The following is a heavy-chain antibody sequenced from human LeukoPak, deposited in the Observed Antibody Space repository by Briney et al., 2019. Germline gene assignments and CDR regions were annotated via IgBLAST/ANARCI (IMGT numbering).Heavy chain of an antibody. D-gene: IGHD3-3*01. V-gene: IGHV3-9*01. Sequence: GGSLRLSCAASGFIFNDYAMHWVRHPPGKGLEWVSTISWNSGNKLYTDSVKGRFTISRDNAENSLYLQMTGLRPEDTALYYCAKDMDFWSGSDYWGQGTLVTVSS. CDR2: ISWNSGNK. CDR1: GFIFNDYA. J-gene: IGHJ4*02. CDR3: AKDMDFWSGSDY.